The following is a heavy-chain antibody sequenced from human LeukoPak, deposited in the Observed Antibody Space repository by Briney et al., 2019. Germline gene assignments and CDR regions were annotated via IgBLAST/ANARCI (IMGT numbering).Heavy chain of an antibody. CDR3: ARGLGEVPFDY. Sequence: ASVKVSCKTSGENFRTSGISWVRQAPGQGPEWLGGIVPILGIPSYAQNFQGRVMIVADESTRTVYLEVRNLRSEDTAVYYCARGLGEVPFDYWGQGSLVTVSS. CDR2: IVPILGIP. D-gene: IGHD3-16*01. J-gene: IGHJ4*02. V-gene: IGHV1-69*01. CDR1: GENFRTSG.